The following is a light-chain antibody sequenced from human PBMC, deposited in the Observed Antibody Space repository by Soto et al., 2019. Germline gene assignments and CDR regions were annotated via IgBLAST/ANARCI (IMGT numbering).Light chain of an antibody. CDR2: EVS. Sequence: QSALTQPPSASGSPGQSVTISCTGTSSDVGGYNYVSWYQQHPGKAPKLITYEVSKRPSGVPDRFSGSKSGNTASLTVSGLQAEDEADYYCSSYAGSNNFVMFGGGTKLTVL. CDR3: SSYAGSNNFVM. J-gene: IGLJ3*02. V-gene: IGLV2-8*01. CDR1: SSDVGGYNY.